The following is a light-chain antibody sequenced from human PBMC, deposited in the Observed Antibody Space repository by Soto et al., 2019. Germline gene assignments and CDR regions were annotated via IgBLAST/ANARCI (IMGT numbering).Light chain of an antibody. CDR3: QQYGSSLWT. V-gene: IGKV3-20*01. Sequence: VLTKSPATLSLSRGERATLSCRASQSVSSDLAWYQQKPGQAPRLLIYGASSRATGIPDRFSGSGSGTDFTLTISRLEPEDFAVYYCQQYGSSLWTFGQGTKVDI. CDR1: QSVSSD. J-gene: IGKJ1*01. CDR2: GAS.